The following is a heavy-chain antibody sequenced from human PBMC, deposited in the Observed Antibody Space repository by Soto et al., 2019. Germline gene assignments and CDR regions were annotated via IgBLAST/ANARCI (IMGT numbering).Heavy chain of an antibody. CDR2: IYLGDSDT. CDR3: ARQTYCSSTSCYTVDS. CDR1: GYSFTSYW. J-gene: IGHJ4*02. V-gene: IGHV5-51*01. Sequence: PGESLKISCKGSGYSFTSYWIGWVRQMPGKGLEWMGIIYLGDSDTRYSPSFQGQVSISADKSISTDYLQWSSLKASDNAMYYCARQTYCSSTSCYTVDSWGQGTLVTVSS. D-gene: IGHD2-2*02.